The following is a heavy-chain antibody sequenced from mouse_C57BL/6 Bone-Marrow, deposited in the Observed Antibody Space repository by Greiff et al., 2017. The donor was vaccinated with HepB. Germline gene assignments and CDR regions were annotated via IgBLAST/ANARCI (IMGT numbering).Heavy chain of an antibody. Sequence: QLKQPGASLLRPGTPPKLSCKASGPTFTSYWIHWVKQRPGQGLEWIGVIDPSDSYTNYNQKFKGKATLTVDTSSSTAYMQRSSLTSEDSAVYYCARGTGPWFAYWGQGTLVTVSA. J-gene: IGHJ3*01. CDR2: IDPSDSYT. CDR1: GPTFTSYW. CDR3: ARGTGPWFAY. V-gene: IGHV1-59*01. D-gene: IGHD3-3*01.